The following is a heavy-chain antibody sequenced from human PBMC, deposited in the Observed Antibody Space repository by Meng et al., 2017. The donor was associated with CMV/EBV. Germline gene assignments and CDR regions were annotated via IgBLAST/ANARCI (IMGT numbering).Heavy chain of an antibody. Sequence: AETLSLTCTVSGCSLRGHYWSWIRQPPGKGLEWIGYIFYTGSTSYNPSLKSRVTLSVDTSKNQFSLKLDSVTAADTAVYFCARGNQYDFHFDSWGQGTLVTVSS. CDR3: ARGNQYDFHFDS. CDR2: IFYTGST. D-gene: IGHD3-3*01. J-gene: IGHJ4*02. V-gene: IGHV4-59*11. CDR1: GCSLRGHY.